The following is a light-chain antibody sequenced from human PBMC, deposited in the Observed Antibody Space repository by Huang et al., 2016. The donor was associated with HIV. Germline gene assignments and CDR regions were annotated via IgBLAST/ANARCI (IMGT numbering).Light chain of an antibody. J-gene: IGKJ2*01. CDR3: QQTYNVPRT. CDR1: QTVDMY. CDR2: AAS. Sequence: DIQITQSPSSLSASIGDRVTMSCRASQTVDMYLNWYQQTPGRAPKLLIYAASNWQSDVPSRFSGTGSRTNFTLTISSLQPEDFVIYFCQQTYNVPRTFGQGTTLEIK. V-gene: IGKV1-39*01.